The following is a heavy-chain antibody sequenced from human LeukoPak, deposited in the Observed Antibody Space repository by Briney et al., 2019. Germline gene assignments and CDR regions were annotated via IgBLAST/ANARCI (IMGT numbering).Heavy chain of an antibody. CDR1: GYTFTSYG. D-gene: IGHD3-22*01. V-gene: IGHV1-2*02. Sequence: GDAVKVSCRTSGYTFTSYGVYWVRQAPGQGLEWMGWINPNSGGTNYAQKFQGRVTMTRDTSISTAYVELSRLTSDDTAVYYCARETTYYYDSSGYYYGYWGQGTLVTVSS. CDR2: INPNSGGT. J-gene: IGHJ4*02. CDR3: ARETTYYYDSSGYYYGY.